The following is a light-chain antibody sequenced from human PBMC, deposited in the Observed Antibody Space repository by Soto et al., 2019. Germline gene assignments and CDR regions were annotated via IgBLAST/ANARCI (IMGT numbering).Light chain of an antibody. V-gene: IGLV2-23*02. CDR2: EVS. CDR3: CSYAGRGYV. J-gene: IGLJ1*01. Sequence: QSVLTQPASVSGSPGQSITISCTGTSSDVGSYNLVSWYQQHPGKAPKLMIYEVSKRPSGVSNRFSGSKSGNTASLTISGLQAEDEADYYRCSYAGRGYVFGTGTKLTVL. CDR1: SSDVGSYNL.